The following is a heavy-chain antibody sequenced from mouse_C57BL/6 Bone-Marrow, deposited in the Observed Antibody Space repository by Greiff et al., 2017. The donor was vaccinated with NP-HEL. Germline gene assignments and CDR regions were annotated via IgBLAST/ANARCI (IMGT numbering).Heavy chain of an antibody. CDR2: IYPGDGDT. CDR3: ARGGFPYLYFDV. J-gene: IGHJ1*03. CDR1: GYAFSSSW. Sequence: VKLQESGPELVKPGASVKISCKASGYAFSSSWMNWVKQRPGKGLEWIGRIYPGDGDTNYNGKFKGKATLTADKSSSTAYMQLSSLTSEDSAVYFCARGGFPYLYFDVWGTGTTVTVSS. V-gene: IGHV1-82*01.